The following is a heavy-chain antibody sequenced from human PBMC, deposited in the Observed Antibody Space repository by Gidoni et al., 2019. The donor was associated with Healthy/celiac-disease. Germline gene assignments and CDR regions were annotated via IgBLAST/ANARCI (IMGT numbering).Heavy chain of an antibody. Sequence: QVQLQQWGAGLLKPSATLYLTCAVYGGSFGGYYWSWLRPRPGKGLGWIGEINHSGSTNYNPSLKSRVTISVDTSKNQFSLKLSSVTAADTAVYYCARGLNGKYYYDSSGYSDYWGQGTLVTVSS. CDR2: INHSGST. CDR1: GGSFGGYY. D-gene: IGHD3-22*01. CDR3: ARGLNGKYYYDSSGYSDY. V-gene: IGHV4-34*01. J-gene: IGHJ4*02.